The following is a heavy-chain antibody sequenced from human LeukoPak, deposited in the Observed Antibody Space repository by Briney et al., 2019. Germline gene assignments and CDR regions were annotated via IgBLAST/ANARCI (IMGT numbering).Heavy chain of an antibody. Sequence: SQTLSLTCAISGDSVSSNSAAWNWLRHSPSRGLEWPGRTYYRSKWYNDYAVSVKGRIAINPDTSKNQFSLQLNSVTPEDTAVYYCARAKGRSPLFDYWGQGTLVTVSS. CDR2: TYYRSKWYN. D-gene: IGHD6-13*01. CDR3: ARAKGRSPLFDY. V-gene: IGHV6-1*01. CDR1: GDSVSSNSAA. J-gene: IGHJ4*02.